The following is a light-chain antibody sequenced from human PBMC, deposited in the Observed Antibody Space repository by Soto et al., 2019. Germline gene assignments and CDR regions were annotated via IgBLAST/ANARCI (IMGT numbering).Light chain of an antibody. J-gene: IGKJ4*01. V-gene: IGKV1-12*01. CDR3: QQGNSFPLT. CDR1: QDISTW. Sequence: DIQMTQSPSSVSASVGDRVTITCRASQDISTWLAWFQQKPGEGPRLLIYTASTLHSGIPSRFSGSGSGTDFTLTISSLQPEDFATYYCQQGNSFPLTFGGGTKVEI. CDR2: TAS.